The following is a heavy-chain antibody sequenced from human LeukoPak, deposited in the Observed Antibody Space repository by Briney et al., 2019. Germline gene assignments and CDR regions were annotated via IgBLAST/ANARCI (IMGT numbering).Heavy chain of an antibody. CDR3: AKVPRQHDNWFDP. CDR1: GFTFSSHS. CDR2: ISSSTII. V-gene: IGHV3-48*01. J-gene: IGHJ5*02. D-gene: IGHD6-13*01. Sequence: GGSLRLSCAASGFTFSSHSMNWVRQAPGKGLEWISYISSSTIIHYADSVKGRFTISRDDAKNSLYLQMNSLRAEDTAVYYCAKVPRQHDNWFDPWGQGTLVTVSS.